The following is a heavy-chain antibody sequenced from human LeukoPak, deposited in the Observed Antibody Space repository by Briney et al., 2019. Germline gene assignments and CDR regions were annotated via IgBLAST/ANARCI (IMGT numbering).Heavy chain of an antibody. CDR1: GFTFSSYW. Sequence: GGSLTLSCPASGFTFSSYWISWVRQAPGTGLEWAANKKQDGSEKYYVESVEGRFTISRDHAKNSLSLQMNSLRAEDTAVYYCASFSCSSWYVSGNYYGMDVWGQGTTVTVSS. CDR2: KKQDGSEK. J-gene: IGHJ6*02. V-gene: IGHV3-7*01. CDR3: ASFSCSSWYVSGNYYGMDV. D-gene: IGHD6-13*01.